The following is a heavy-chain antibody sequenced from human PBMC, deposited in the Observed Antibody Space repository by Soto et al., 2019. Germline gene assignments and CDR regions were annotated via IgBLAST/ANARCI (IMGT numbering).Heavy chain of an antibody. CDR2: IDGVGTVI. CDR3: VREVCSGGLCKVFDY. Sequence: EVPLVESGGDLVQPGGSLRLSCAASGFTFSSYWMHWARQAPGKGPVWLSSIDGVGTVIPHADSVKGRSTVSRDNANTTLDVQINSLRAEDTAVYYCVREVCSGGLCKVFDYWGQGTPVTVSS. CDR1: GFTFSSYW. D-gene: IGHD2-15*01. V-gene: IGHV3-74*01. J-gene: IGHJ4*02.